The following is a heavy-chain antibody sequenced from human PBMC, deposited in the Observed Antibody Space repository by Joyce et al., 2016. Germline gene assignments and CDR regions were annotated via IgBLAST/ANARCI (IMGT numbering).Heavy chain of an antibody. CDR1: GFSVRSNY. J-gene: IGHJ4*02. CDR3: ARELPTNYYDSSGYLDY. V-gene: IGHV3-53*01. D-gene: IGHD3-22*01. CDR2: IYIAGST. Sequence: EVQLVESGGGLIQPGGSLRLSCAASGFSVRSNYMTGVRQAPGKGPEWVSVIYIAGSTYFADSVKGRFTISRDNSKNTLSLQMNSLRAEDTAVYYCARELPTNYYDSSGYLDYWGLGTLVTVSS.